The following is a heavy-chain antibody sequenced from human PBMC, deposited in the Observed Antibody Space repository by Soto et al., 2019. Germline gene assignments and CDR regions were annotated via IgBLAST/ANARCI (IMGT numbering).Heavy chain of an antibody. Sequence: SETLSLTCNVSGASMSSYYWSWVRQPPGKGLEWIGYIFHSGSSNYSPSLKSRVTISIHTSKNQFSLRLSFLTVADTAVYYCARAEWEPRGPFDYWGQGTLVTVSS. CDR1: GASMSSYY. J-gene: IGHJ4*02. CDR2: IFHSGSS. CDR3: ARAEWEPRGPFDY. D-gene: IGHD1-26*01. V-gene: IGHV4-59*01.